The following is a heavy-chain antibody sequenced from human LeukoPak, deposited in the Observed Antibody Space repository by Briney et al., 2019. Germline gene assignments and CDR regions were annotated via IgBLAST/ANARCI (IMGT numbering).Heavy chain of an antibody. CDR3: ATDSYVSGSYYRLFY. D-gene: IGHD3-10*01. V-gene: IGHV3-74*01. CDR2: INSDGSST. J-gene: IGHJ4*02. Sequence: GGSLRLSCAASGFTFSSYWMHWVRQAPGKGLVWVSRINSDGSSTNYADSVKGRFTISRDNAKNTLYLQMNSLRAEDTAMYYCATDSYVSGSYYRLFYWGQGTLVTVSS. CDR1: GFTFSSYW.